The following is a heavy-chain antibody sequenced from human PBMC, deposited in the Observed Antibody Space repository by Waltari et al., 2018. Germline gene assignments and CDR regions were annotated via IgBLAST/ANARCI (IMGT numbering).Heavy chain of an antibody. V-gene: IGHV3-21*02. D-gene: IGHD7-27*01. CDR2: ISSTSTYM. J-gene: IGHJ4*02. CDR1: GLTPSTYN. Sequence: EVQLVESGGGLVRPGGSLRLSCAASGLTPSTYNMNWVRQAPGKGLEWVSSISSTSTYMHYADSVKGRFTISRDDAKNSLYLQLNSLRAEDTAVYYCATGGWGFYLGYWGQGTLVTVSS. CDR3: ATGGWGFYLGY.